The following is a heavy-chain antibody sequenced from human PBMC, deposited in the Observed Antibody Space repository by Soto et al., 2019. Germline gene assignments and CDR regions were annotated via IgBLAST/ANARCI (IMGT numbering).Heavy chain of an antibody. V-gene: IGHV3-30*03. Sequence: QVQLVESGGGVVQPGRSLRLSCAASGFPFTSYGMHWVREGPDKGLEWVAIISYDGSDKYYADSVKGRFTISRDNSKNTLYLQMNSLRPEDTALYYCVGGKYCFDYRGQGTLVIVSS. CDR2: ISYDGSDK. CDR3: VGGKYCFDY. CDR1: GFPFTSYG. J-gene: IGHJ4*02. D-gene: IGHD3-10*01.